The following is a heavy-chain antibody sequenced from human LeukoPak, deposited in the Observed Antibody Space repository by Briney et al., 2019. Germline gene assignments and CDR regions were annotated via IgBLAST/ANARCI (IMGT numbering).Heavy chain of an antibody. V-gene: IGHV3-30-3*01. Sequence: GGSLRLSCAASGFTFSSYAMHWVCQAPGKGLEWVAVISYDGSNKYYADSVKGRFTISRDNPKNTLYLQMNSLRAEDTAVYYCARPIQLWPYDYWGQGTLVTVSS. J-gene: IGHJ4*02. D-gene: IGHD5-18*01. CDR3: ARPIQLWPYDY. CDR2: ISYDGSNK. CDR1: GFTFSSYA.